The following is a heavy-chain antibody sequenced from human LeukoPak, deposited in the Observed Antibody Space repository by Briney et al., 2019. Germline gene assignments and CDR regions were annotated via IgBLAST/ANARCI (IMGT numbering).Heavy chain of an antibody. CDR1: GFTFSSYS. CDR2: ISGSISYI. J-gene: IGHJ4*02. CDR3: ATGSYGDYFFDF. D-gene: IGHD4-17*01. Sequence: PGGSLRLSCAASGFTFSSYSMNWVRQAPGKGLEWVSSISGSISYIYYADSVRGRFTISRDNAKNSLYLQMNSLRADDTAVYYCATGSYGDYFFDFWGQGTLVTVSS. V-gene: IGHV3-21*01.